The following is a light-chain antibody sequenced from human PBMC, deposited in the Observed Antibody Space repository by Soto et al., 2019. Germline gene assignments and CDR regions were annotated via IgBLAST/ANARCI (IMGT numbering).Light chain of an antibody. Sequence: EVMLTQSPGTLSSSPGERATLSCRASQSVSSNYLAWYQQKSGQAPRLLIYGASNRATGIPDRFSGSGSGTDFTLAIRRLEPEDFLVYDCQQYDTSPWTFGQGTKVEFK. CDR3: QQYDTSPWT. CDR2: GAS. V-gene: IGKV3-20*01. CDR1: QSVSSNY. J-gene: IGKJ1*01.